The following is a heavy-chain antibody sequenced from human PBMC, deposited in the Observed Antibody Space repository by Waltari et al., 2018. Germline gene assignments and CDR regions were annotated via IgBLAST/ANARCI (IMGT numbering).Heavy chain of an antibody. V-gene: IGHV4-59*01. CDR1: GGSISSYY. D-gene: IGHD5-12*01. CDR2: IYYSAST. Sequence: QVQLQESGPGLVKPSETLSLTCTVSGGSISSYYWSWIRQPPGKGLEWIGSIYYSASTSYNPALKRRVTISVDASKNQFSLKLGSVTAADTAVYYCAGGSPIRQMATGLFDYWGQGTLVTVSS. J-gene: IGHJ4*02. CDR3: AGGSPIRQMATGLFDY.